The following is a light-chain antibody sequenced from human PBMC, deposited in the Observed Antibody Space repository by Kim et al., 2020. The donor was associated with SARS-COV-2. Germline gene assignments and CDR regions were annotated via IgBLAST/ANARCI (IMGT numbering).Light chain of an antibody. CDR1: SRHTTNV. J-gene: IGLJ3*02. CDR2: VDSDGSH. V-gene: IGLV4-69*01. Sequence: QPVLTQSPSASVSLGASVKLTCTLSSRHTTNVIAWHQQQAEKGPRFLMKVDSDGSHTKGDGIPDRFSGSSSGAERYLTISSLQPEDEADYYCQTWGTGIQVFGGGTQLTVL. CDR3: QTWGTGIQV.